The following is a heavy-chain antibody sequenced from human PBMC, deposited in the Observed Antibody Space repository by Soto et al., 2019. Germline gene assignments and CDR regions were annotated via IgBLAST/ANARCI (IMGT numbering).Heavy chain of an antibody. J-gene: IGHJ6*02. D-gene: IGHD6-19*01. CDR3: AREELGGTPPNYYYGLDV. Sequence: SVKVSCKASAGTFSSYAISWVRQAPGQGLEWMGGIIPIFGTANYAQKFQGRVTITADESTSTDYMELSSLRSEDTAVYYCAREELGGTPPNYYYGLDVWGQGTMVTVSS. CDR1: AGTFSSYA. V-gene: IGHV1-69*13. CDR2: IIPIFGTA.